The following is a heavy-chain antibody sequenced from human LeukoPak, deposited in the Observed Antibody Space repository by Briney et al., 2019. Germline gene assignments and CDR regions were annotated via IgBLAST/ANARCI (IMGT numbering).Heavy chain of an antibody. CDR3: ASNQIGYSYGFN. V-gene: IGHV4-34*01. D-gene: IGHD5-18*01. J-gene: IGHJ4*02. CDR2: INHSGST. Sequence: SETLSLTCAVYGGSFSGYYWSWIRQPPGKGLEWIGEINHSGSTNYNPSLKSRVTISVDTSKNRFSLKLSSVTAADTAVYYCASNQIGYSYGFNWGQGTLVTVSS. CDR1: GGSFSGYY.